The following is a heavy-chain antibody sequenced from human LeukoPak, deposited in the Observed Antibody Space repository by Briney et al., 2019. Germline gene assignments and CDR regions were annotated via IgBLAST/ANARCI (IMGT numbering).Heavy chain of an antibody. CDR2: IYHSGST. Sequence: PPETLSLTCTVSGGSISSGGYYWSWIRQPPGKGLEWIGYIYHSGSTYYNPSLKSRVTISVDRSKNQFSLKLSSVTAADTAVYYCARGRVVITSNYYYYMDVWGKGTTVTVSS. CDR3: ARGRVVITSNYYYYMDV. J-gene: IGHJ6*03. CDR1: GGSISSGGYY. V-gene: IGHV4-30-2*01. D-gene: IGHD3-22*01.